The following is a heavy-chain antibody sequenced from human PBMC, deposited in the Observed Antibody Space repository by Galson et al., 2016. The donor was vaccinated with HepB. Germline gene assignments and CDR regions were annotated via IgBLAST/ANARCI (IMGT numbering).Heavy chain of an antibody. Sequence: SLRLSCAASGFTFKNYAMGWVRQAPGKGLEWVSAVSGSGDTTYYTDSVKGRFTTSRDNSKNTLFLHMDSLRAEDTAVYYCAKDLMPVAILGVVTYYFDSWGLGTLVTVAS. J-gene: IGHJ4*02. CDR1: GFTFKNYA. D-gene: IGHD3-3*01. CDR3: AKDLMPVAILGVVTYYFDS. V-gene: IGHV3-23*01. CDR2: VSGSGDTT.